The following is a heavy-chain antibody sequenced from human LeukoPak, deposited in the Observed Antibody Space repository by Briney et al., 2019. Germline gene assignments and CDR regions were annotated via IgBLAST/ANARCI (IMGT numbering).Heavy chain of an antibody. Sequence: GGSLRLSCAASGFTFSSYGMHWVRQAPGKGLEWLALISFDGSNKYYADSVKGRFTISRDNAKNSLNLQMNSLRAEDTAVYYCARDSGYSGYSDYWGQGTLVTVSS. CDR2: ISFDGSNK. V-gene: IGHV3-33*05. CDR1: GFTFSSYG. CDR3: ARDSGYSGYSDY. J-gene: IGHJ4*02. D-gene: IGHD5-12*01.